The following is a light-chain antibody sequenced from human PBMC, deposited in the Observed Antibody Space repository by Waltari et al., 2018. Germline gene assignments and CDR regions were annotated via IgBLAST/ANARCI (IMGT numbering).Light chain of an antibody. V-gene: IGKV1-5*03. Sequence: DIQMTQPPSTLSASVGDKVTITCRAKESISIWLAWYQHKPGTAPKLLIYRASTLERGVPSRFSGAGSGTEFTLTISSLQPDDFATYYCQQYDSESYTFGQGTKLEIK. J-gene: IGKJ2*01. CDR1: ESISIW. CDR3: QQYDSESYT. CDR2: RAS.